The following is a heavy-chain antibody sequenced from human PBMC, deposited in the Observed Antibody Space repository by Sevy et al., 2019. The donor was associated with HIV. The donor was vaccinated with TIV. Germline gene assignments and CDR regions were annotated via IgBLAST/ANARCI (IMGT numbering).Heavy chain of an antibody. CDR3: GRVGGGYCSGGSCYSGYYYYGMDV. CDR1: GGTFSSYA. Sequence: ASVKVSCKASGGTFSSYAISWVRQAPGQGLEWMGGIIPIFGTANYAQKFQGRVTITADESTSTAYMELSSLRSEDTAVYYCGRVGGGYCSGGSCYSGYYYYGMDVWGQGTTVTVSS. J-gene: IGHJ6*02. V-gene: IGHV1-69*13. CDR2: IIPIFGTA. D-gene: IGHD2-15*01.